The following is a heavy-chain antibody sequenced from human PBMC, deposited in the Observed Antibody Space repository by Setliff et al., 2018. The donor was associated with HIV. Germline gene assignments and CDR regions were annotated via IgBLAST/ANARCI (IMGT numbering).Heavy chain of an antibody. CDR2: ISGSSAYI. CDR3: ARDDPAGGIDF. Sequence: GGSLRLSCAASGFIFRSYNINWVRQAPGKGLEWISSISGSSAYIYYADSVKGRFTISRGNADNSLYLQMNSLRAEDTAVYYCARDDPAGGIDFWGQGTLVTVS. D-gene: IGHD1-26*01. J-gene: IGHJ4*02. V-gene: IGHV3-21*04. CDR1: GFIFRSYN.